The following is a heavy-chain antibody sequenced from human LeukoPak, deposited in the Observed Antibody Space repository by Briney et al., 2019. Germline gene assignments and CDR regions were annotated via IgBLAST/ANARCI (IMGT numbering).Heavy chain of an antibody. D-gene: IGHD6-13*01. CDR3: ARGGGSSSWYEDY. V-gene: IGHV3-48*01. CDR2: ISGSSSTI. CDR1: GFTFSSYS. Sequence: GGSLRLSCAASGFTFSSYSMNWVRQAPGKGLEWVSYISGSSSTIYYADSVKGRFTISRDNAKNSLYLQMNSLRAEDTAVYYCARGGGSSSWYEDYWGQGTLVTVSS. J-gene: IGHJ4*02.